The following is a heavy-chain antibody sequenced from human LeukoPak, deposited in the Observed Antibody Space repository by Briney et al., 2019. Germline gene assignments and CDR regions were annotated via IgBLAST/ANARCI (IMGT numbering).Heavy chain of an antibody. D-gene: IGHD5-18*01. CDR3: AKALTAMVKGTDAFDI. J-gene: IGHJ3*02. V-gene: IGHV3-23*01. CDR1: GFTFSSYA. Sequence: GGSLRLSCAASGFTFSSYAMSWVRQAPGKGLEWVSAISGSGGSTYYADSVKGRFTISRDNSKNTLYLQMNSLRAEDTAVYYCAKALTAMVKGTDAFDIWGQGTMVTVSS. CDR2: ISGSGGST.